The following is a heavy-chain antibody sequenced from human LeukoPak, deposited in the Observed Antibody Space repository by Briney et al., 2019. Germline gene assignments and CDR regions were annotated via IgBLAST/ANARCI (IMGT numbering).Heavy chain of an antibody. J-gene: IGHJ6*02. Sequence: GGSLRLSCSASGFTFSSYALHWVRQAPGMGLEYVSAISNNGGSTYYADSVKGRFTISRDNSKNTLYLQMSSLRPEDTAVYYCVPFRYYDMDVWGQGTTVTVSS. CDR1: GFTFSSYA. CDR3: VPFRYYDMDV. CDR2: ISNNGGST. V-gene: IGHV3-64D*06.